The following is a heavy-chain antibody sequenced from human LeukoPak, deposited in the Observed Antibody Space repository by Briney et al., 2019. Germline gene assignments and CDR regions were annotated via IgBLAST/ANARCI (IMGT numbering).Heavy chain of an antibody. CDR3: AREPKPMVRGVIPPNWFDP. Sequence: SETLSLTCTVSGDSFSSVTDYWAWIRQPPGKGLEWIGYIYYSGSTYYNPSLKSRVTISVDTSKNQFSLKLSSVTAADTAVYYCAREPKPMVRGVIPPNWFDPWGQGTLVTVSS. V-gene: IGHV4-30-4*08. J-gene: IGHJ5*02. CDR2: IYYSGST. D-gene: IGHD3-10*01. CDR1: GDSFSSVTDY.